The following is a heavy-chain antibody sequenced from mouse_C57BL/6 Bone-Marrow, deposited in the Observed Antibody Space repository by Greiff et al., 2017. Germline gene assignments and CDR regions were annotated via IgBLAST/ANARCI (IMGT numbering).Heavy chain of an antibody. CDR2: IYPRSGNT. J-gene: IGHJ4*01. Sequence: QVQLKQSGAELARPGASVKLSCKASGYTFTSYGISWVKQRTGQGLEWIGEIYPRSGNTYYNEKFKGKATLTADKSSSTAYMELRSLTSEDSAVYFCARSYDGYYLYAMDYWGQGTSVTVSS. D-gene: IGHD2-3*01. V-gene: IGHV1-81*01. CDR1: GYTFTSYG. CDR3: ARSYDGYYLYAMDY.